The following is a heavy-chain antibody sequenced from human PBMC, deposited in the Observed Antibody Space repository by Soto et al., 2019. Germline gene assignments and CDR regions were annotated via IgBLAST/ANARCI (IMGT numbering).Heavy chain of an antibody. V-gene: IGHV4-31*03. J-gene: IGHJ6*02. CDR1: GGSISSGVYY. D-gene: IGHD6-13*01. CDR2: MYYSVST. Sequence: SETLSLTCTVSGGSISSGVYYWSWIRQHAGKGLEWIGYMYYSVSTCYNPSLKSRVTISVDTSKHQFSLKLSSVTAADTAVYYCARDRYSSSGEGRYYYYYYGMDVWGQGTTVTLSS. CDR3: ARDRYSSSGEGRYYYYYYGMDV.